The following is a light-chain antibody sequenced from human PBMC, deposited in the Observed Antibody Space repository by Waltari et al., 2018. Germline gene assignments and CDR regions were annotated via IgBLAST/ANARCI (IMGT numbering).Light chain of an antibody. J-gene: IGLJ3*02. CDR1: SSNIGRHI. CDR3: ASWDDSLSGWV. Sequence: QSVLTQAPSASGTPGQRVTIPCSGSSSNIGRHIVTCYQQLPGAAPKSLINGNNQRPSGVPDRFSGSKSGTSASLAISGLQSEDEADYYCASWDDSLSGWVFGGGTKLTVL. CDR2: GNN. V-gene: IGLV1-44*01.